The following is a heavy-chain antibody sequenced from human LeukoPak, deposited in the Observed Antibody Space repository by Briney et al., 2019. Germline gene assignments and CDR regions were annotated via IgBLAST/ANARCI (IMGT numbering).Heavy chain of an antibody. D-gene: IGHD3-16*02. V-gene: IGHV3-15*01. CDR1: GFTFSNAW. CDR3: TTDRSYDYVWGSYRYG. J-gene: IGHJ4*02. CDR2: IKSKTDDGTT. Sequence: KTGEPLRLSCAASGFTFSNAWMSWVRQPPGKELDWVGRIKSKTDDGTTEHAAPVKGRFTISRDDSKNTLYLQMNSLKTEDTAVYYCTTDRSYDYVWGSYRYGWGQGTLVTVSS.